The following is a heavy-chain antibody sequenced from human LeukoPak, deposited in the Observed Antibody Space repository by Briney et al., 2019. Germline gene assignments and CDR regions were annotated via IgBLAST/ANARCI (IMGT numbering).Heavy chain of an antibody. Sequence: GGSLRLSCAASGFTFSSYGMSWVRQAPGKGLEWVSGIRGSGDSTYYADSVKGRFTISRDNSKNTLYLQMNSLRAEDTAVYYCAKHLALVGATTTYDYWGQGTLVIVSS. CDR2: IRGSGDST. J-gene: IGHJ4*02. CDR3: AKHLALVGATTTYDY. CDR1: GFTFSSYG. D-gene: IGHD1-26*01. V-gene: IGHV3-23*01.